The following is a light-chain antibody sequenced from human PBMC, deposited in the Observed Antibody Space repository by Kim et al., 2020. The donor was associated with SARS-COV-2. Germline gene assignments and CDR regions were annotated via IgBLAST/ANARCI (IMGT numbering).Light chain of an antibody. V-gene: IGKV1-27*01. CDR3: QKYNSGPFT. Sequence: ASVGERVTITCRASQGISNNLAGYQQRPEKVPRLLIYAASTLQSEVPSRFSGSGSGTEFTLTISSLQPEYVATYYCQKYNSGPFTFGPGTKVDIK. J-gene: IGKJ3*01. CDR2: AAS. CDR1: QGISNN.